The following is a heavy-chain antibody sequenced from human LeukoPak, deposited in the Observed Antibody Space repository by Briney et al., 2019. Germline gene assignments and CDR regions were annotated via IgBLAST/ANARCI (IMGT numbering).Heavy chain of an antibody. CDR1: GFTFSSYG. CDR2: ISGSGGST. CDR3: AKPLTIWFGENRQNAFDI. Sequence: GGSLRLSCAASGFTFSSYGMSWVRQAPGKGLEWVSAISGSGGSTYYADSVKGRFTISRDNSKNTLYLQMNSLRAEDTAVYYCAKPLTIWFGENRQNAFDIWGQGTMVTVSS. J-gene: IGHJ3*02. V-gene: IGHV3-23*01. D-gene: IGHD3-10*01.